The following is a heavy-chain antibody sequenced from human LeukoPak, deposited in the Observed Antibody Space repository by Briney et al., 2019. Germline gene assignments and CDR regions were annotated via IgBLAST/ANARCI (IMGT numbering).Heavy chain of an antibody. CDR2: FSSMGGRT. Sequence: GGSLTPSCAAVAFSFMSNAVSWSRRAPGKGLKWVSAFSSMGGRTSSAHSVMDPLTISRDNSKKSLYLQMNSPRAEAPAVSYCAKLDYDSSGYYSLVTLNSGSTDDAFDIWGQGTMVTVSS. CDR1: AFSFMSNA. D-gene: IGHD3-22*01. V-gene: IGHV3-23*01. CDR3: AKLDYDSSGYYSLVTLNSGSTDDAFDI. J-gene: IGHJ3*02.